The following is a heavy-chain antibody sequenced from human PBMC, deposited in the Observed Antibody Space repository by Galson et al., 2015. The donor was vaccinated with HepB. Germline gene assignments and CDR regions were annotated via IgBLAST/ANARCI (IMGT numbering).Heavy chain of an antibody. CDR1: GFTFSSYG. D-gene: IGHD2-15*01. CDR2: IWYDGSNK. J-gene: IGHJ4*02. CDR3: ARDRGYCSGGSCYEALDY. V-gene: IGHV3-33*01. Sequence: SLRLSCAASGFTFSSYGMHWVRQAPGKGLEWVAVIWYDGSNKYYADSVKGRFTISRDNSKNTLYLQMNSLRAEDTAVYYCARDRGYCSGGSCYEALDYWGQGTLVTVSS.